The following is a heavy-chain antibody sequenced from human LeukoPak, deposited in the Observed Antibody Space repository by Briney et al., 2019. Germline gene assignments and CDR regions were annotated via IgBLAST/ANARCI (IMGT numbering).Heavy chain of an antibody. Sequence: GGSLRLSCVASGLTYSSSRMTWARQAPGKGLEWVATIKDDGSDKYYVDSVKGRFSISRDNAKSSLYLQMNSLRLEDTAMYYCADLGYSDWGQGTLVTVS. J-gene: IGHJ4*02. V-gene: IGHV3-7*01. D-gene: IGHD5-18*01. CDR1: GLTYSSSR. CDR2: IKDDGSDK. CDR3: ADLGYSD.